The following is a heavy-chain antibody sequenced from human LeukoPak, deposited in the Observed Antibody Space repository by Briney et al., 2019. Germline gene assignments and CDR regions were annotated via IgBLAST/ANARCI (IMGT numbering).Heavy chain of an antibody. CDR1: GFTFSNAW. CDR2: ISSSSSYI. J-gene: IGHJ3*02. CDR3: ARDRISRPRAFDI. D-gene: IGHD2/OR15-2a*01. V-gene: IGHV3-21*01. Sequence: GGSLRLSCAASGFTFSNAWMSWVRQAPGKGLEWVSSISSSSSYIYYADSVKGRFTISRDNAKNSLYLQMNSLRAEDTAVYYCARDRISRPRAFDIWGQGTMVTVSS.